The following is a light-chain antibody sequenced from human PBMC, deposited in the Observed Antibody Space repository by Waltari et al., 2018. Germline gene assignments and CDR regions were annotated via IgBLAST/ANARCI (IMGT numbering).Light chain of an antibody. CDR3: QSYDSSLSGLWV. Sequence: QSVLTQPPSVSGAPGQRVTIPCTGSSSNIGAGYDVHWYQQLPGTAPQLLIFANSNRPSGVPDRFSGSKSGTSASLAITGLQAEDEADYYCQSYDSSLSGLWVFGGGTKLTVL. J-gene: IGLJ3*02. CDR2: ANS. V-gene: IGLV1-40*01. CDR1: SSNIGAGYD.